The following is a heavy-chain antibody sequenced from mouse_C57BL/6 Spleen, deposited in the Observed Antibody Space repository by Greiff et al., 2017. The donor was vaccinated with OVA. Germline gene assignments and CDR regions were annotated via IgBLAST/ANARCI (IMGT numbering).Heavy chain of an antibody. J-gene: IGHJ4*01. CDR1: GYTFTSYN. D-gene: IGHD1-1*01. CDR3: ARGGYYGSSYVEMDY. V-gene: IGHV1-12*01. Sequence: SGAELVRPGASVKMSCKASGYTFTSYNMHWVKQTPRQGLEWIGAIYPGNGDTSYNQKFKGKATLTVDKSSSTAYMQLSSLTSEDAAVYFCARGGYYGSSYVEMDYWGQGTSVTVSS. CDR2: IYPGNGDT.